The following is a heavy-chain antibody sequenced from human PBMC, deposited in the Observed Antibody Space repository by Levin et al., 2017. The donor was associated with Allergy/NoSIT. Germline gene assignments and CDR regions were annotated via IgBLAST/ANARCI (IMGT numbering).Heavy chain of an antibody. CDR2: ISPISGGT. CDR3: ARDGAQDLFNWFDP. Sequence: ASVKVSCKASGYTFSDYYMHWVRQAPGQGLEWMGRISPISGGTKYAQNFQGRVTMTRDTSISTVYMELTRLTSDDTAVYYCARDGAQDLFNWFDPWGQGTLVTVSS. D-gene: IGHD1-26*01. CDR1: GYTFSDYY. V-gene: IGHV1-2*06. J-gene: IGHJ5*02.